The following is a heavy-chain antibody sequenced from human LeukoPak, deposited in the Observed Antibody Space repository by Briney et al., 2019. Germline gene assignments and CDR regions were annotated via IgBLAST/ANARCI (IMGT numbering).Heavy chain of an antibody. V-gene: IGHV3-30-3*01. D-gene: IGHD3-16*02. Sequence: GGSLRLSCAASGFTFSNYAIHWVRQAPGKGLEWVAVISYNGGNKYYADSVKGRFTISRDNSKNTLYLQMNSLITDDTAVYYCASYLGDMDVWGKGTTVTVSS. CDR3: ASYLGDMDV. CDR2: ISYNGGNK. J-gene: IGHJ6*03. CDR1: GFTFSNYA.